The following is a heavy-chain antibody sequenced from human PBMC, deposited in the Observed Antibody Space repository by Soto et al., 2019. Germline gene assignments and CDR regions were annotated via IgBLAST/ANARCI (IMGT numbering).Heavy chain of an antibody. Sequence: SETLSFACTVSGGSISSIGYYWGWIRQPPGKGLEWIGSMFYGVSTYYNPSLKSRVTVSVDTSKNQFSLNLRSVTAADTAVYYCARLPSRHLVDYWGQGTLVTVSS. D-gene: IGHD3-3*02. CDR1: GGSISSIGYY. CDR2: MFYGVST. V-gene: IGHV4-39*01. CDR3: ARLPSRHLVDY. J-gene: IGHJ4*02.